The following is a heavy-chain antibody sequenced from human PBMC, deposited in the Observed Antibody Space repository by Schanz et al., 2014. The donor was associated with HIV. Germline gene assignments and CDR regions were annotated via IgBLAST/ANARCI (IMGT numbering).Heavy chain of an antibody. CDR3: ARDKNVISMVRGVMGGVDY. D-gene: IGHD3-10*01. CDR2: INPSSGGT. Sequence: QVQLVQSGAEVKKPGASVKVSCKASGYTFTGYYMHWVRQAPGQGLEWMGWINPSSGGTNYAQKFQGRVSMTRDTAISTAYMELRRLRSDDTAVYYCARDKNVISMVRGVMGGVDYWGQGTLVTVSS. J-gene: IGHJ4*02. CDR1: GYTFTGYY. V-gene: IGHV1-2*02.